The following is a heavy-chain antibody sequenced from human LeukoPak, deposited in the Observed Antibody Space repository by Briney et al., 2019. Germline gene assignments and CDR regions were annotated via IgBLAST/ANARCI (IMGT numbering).Heavy chain of an antibody. Sequence: ASVKVSCKASGYTFTSYYMHWVRQAPGQGLEWMGWMNPNSGNTGYAQKFQGRVTMTRNTSISTAYMELSSLRSEDTAAYYCARGHRPWFDPWGQGTLVTVSS. CDR1: GYTFTSYY. CDR3: ARGHRPWFDP. CDR2: MNPNSGNT. J-gene: IGHJ5*02. V-gene: IGHV1-8*02.